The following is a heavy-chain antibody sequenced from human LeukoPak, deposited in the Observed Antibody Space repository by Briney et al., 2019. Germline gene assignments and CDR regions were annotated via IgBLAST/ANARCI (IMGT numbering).Heavy chain of an antibody. CDR2: ISYDGSNK. CDR1: GFTFSSYA. CDR3: ARSATYSGYDFNPDFDY. D-gene: IGHD5-12*01. Sequence: GGSLRLSCAASGFTFSSYAMHWVRQAPGKGLEWVAVISYDGSNKYYADSVKGRFTISRDNSKNTLYLQMNSLRAEDTAVYYCARSATYSGYDFNPDFDYWGQGTLVTVSS. J-gene: IGHJ4*02. V-gene: IGHV3-30-3*01.